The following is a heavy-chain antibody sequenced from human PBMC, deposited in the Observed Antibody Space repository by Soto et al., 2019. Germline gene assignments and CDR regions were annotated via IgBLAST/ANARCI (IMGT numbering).Heavy chain of an antibody. CDR3: ASDRFRGSGTYGYYYGMDV. D-gene: IGHD3-10*01. V-gene: IGHV3-23*01. J-gene: IGHJ6*02. Sequence: PSETLSLTCAVSGDSISGSQWWSWVRRAPGKGLEWVSSISTSGGNTNYADSVKGRFTISRDNPKNTLYLQMNSLRAEDTAVYYCASDRFRGSGTYGYYYGMDVWGQGTTVTVSS. CDR2: ISTSGGNT. CDR1: GDSISGSQ.